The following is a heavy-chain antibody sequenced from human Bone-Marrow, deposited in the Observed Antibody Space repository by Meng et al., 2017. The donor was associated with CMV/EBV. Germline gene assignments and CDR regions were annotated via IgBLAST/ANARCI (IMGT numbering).Heavy chain of an antibody. CDR1: GYTFTGYY. D-gene: IGHD1-1*01. V-gene: IGHV1-2*02. CDR3: GRDLENPDWFDP. Sequence: ASVKVSCKASGYTFTGYYIHWVRQAPGQGLEWMGWINPNSGDTNYAQKFQGRVTMTRDTSIGTAYMELSRLKSDDTAVHYCGRDLENPDWFDPWGQGNLVNVHS. J-gene: IGHJ5*02. CDR2: INPNSGDT.